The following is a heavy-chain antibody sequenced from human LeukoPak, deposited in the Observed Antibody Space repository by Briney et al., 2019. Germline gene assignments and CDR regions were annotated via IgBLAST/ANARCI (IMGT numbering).Heavy chain of an antibody. J-gene: IGHJ3*02. Sequence: GGSLRLSCAASGFIFSSYEMNWVRQAPGKGLVWVSRINRDGSSTTYADSVKGRFTISRDSAKNTLYLQMNSLRAEDTAVYYCARASGDDYYDSSADDAFDIWGQGTVVTVSS. CDR2: INRDGSST. D-gene: IGHD3-22*01. CDR1: GFIFSSYE. CDR3: ARASGDDYYDSSADDAFDI. V-gene: IGHV3-74*01.